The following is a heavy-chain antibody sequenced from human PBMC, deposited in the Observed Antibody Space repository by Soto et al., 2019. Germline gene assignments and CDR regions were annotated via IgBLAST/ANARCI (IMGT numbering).Heavy chain of an antibody. CDR3: ARERYQVISDGMDV. CDR2: INPQTGGT. V-gene: IGHV1-2*02. Sequence: QVQLVQSGAEVKTPGASVRVSCKASGYTFTGYYIHWVREAPGQGLEWMGWINPQTGGTSYAQKFQGRVTLSRDTSINIAYLALSRLRFDDAAVYFCARERYQVISDGMDVWGQGTTVTVSS. D-gene: IGHD2-2*01. CDR1: GYTFTGYY. J-gene: IGHJ6*02.